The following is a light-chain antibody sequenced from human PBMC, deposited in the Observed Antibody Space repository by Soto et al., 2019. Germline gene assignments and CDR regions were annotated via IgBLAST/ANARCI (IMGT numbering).Light chain of an antibody. CDR3: SSYTSSSTYV. CDR1: SSDVGGYNY. Sequence: QSALTQPASVSGSPGQSITISCTGTSSDVGGYNYVSWYQQHPGKAPKLMMYEVSNRPSGVSNRFSGSKSGNTASLTISGLQAEDEADYDCSSYTSSSTYVFGTGTKLTVL. V-gene: IGLV2-14*01. J-gene: IGLJ1*01. CDR2: EVS.